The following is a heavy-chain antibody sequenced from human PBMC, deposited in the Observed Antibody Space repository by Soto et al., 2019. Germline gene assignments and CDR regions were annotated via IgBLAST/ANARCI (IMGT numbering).Heavy chain of an antibody. Sequence: ASVKVSCKASGYTSTSYGISWVRQATGQGLEWMGWISAYNGNTNYAQKLQGRVTMTTDTSTSTAYMELRSLRSDDTAVYYCARRRGYSSVPDLSYYGMDVWGQGTTVTVSS. J-gene: IGHJ6*02. CDR2: ISAYNGNT. CDR3: ARRRGYSSVPDLSYYGMDV. CDR1: GYTSTSYG. V-gene: IGHV1-18*04. D-gene: IGHD6-19*01.